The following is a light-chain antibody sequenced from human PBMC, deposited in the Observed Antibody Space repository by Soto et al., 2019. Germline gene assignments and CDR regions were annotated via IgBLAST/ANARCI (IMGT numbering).Light chain of an antibody. CDR3: HTWGTGIQV. J-gene: IGLJ3*02. CDR1: SGHSSYA. CDR2: LNSYGSH. Sequence: QNVVTQSPSASASLGASVKLTCTLSSGHSSYAIAWHQQQPEKGPRYLMKLNSYGSHSKGDGIPDRFSGSSSGAERYLTISSLQTEDEADYYCHTWGTGIQVFGGGTKLTVL. V-gene: IGLV4-69*01.